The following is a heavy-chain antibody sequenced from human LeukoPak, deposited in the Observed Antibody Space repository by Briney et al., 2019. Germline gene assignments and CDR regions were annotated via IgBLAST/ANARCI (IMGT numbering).Heavy chain of an antibody. CDR1: GYMFTNYF. V-gene: IGHV1-46*01. Sequence: ASVKVSCKTSGYMFTNYFLHWVRQAPGQGLEWMGIINPSGGSTFYAQKFQGRVTLTRDTPTSTVYMELSSLRSEDTAMYYCARGGYTGSGRSMDVWGQGTTVTVSS. D-gene: IGHD3-10*01. CDR2: INPSGGST. CDR3: ARGGYTGSGRSMDV. J-gene: IGHJ6*02.